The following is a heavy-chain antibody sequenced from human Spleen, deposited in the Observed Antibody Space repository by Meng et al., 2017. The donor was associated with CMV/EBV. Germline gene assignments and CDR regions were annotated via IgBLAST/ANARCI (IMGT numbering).Heavy chain of an antibody. CDR3: AKDLPPTLVVVVPAGFDY. Sequence: ETLSLTCAASGFTFNNYAVSWVRQAPGKGLEWVSAISGSGGSTSYAASVKGRFTISRDNSKNTLYLQMNSLRADDTAVYYCAKDLPPTLVVVVPAGFDYWGQGTLVTVSS. V-gene: IGHV3-23*01. CDR2: ISGSGGST. CDR1: GFTFNNYA. D-gene: IGHD2-2*01. J-gene: IGHJ4*02.